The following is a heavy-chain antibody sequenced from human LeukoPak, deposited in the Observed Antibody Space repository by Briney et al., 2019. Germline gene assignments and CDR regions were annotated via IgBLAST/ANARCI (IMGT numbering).Heavy chain of an antibody. V-gene: IGHV4-59*08. CDR1: GGSISSYY. D-gene: IGHD6-13*01. CDR2: IYYSGST. J-gene: IGHJ4*02. Sequence: SETLSLTCTVSGGSISSYYWSWIRQPPGKGLEWIGYIYYSGSTNYNPSLKSRVTISVDTSKNQFSLKLSSVTAADTAVYYCARQRAASGIRNVDYWGQGTLVTVSS. CDR3: ARQRAASGIRNVDY.